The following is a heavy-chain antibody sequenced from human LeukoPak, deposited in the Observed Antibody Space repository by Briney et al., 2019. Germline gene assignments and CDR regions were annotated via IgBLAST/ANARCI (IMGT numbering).Heavy chain of an antibody. J-gene: IGHJ4*02. CDR2: INHSGST. D-gene: IGHD3-9*01. V-gene: IGHV4-34*01. CDR3: ARDSRPYYDILTGYYTVRDSYYFDY. Sequence: PSETLSLTCAVYGGSFSGYYWSWIRQPPGKGLEWIGEINHSGSTNYNPSLKSRVTISVDASKNQFSLKLSSVTAADTAVYYCARDSRPYYDILTGYYTVRDSYYFDYWGQGNLVTVSS. CDR1: GGSFSGYY.